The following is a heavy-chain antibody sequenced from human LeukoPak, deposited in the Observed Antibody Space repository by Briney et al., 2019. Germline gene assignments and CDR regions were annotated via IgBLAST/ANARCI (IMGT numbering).Heavy chain of an antibody. CDR3: ARGPPIRDSGSYYRNDY. CDR2: IIPILGIA. D-gene: IGHD1-26*01. CDR1: GGTFSSYA. Sequence: SVKVSCKASGGTFSSYAISWVRQAPGQGLEWMGRIIPILGIANYAQKFQGRVTITADKSTSTAYMELSSLRAEDTAVYYCARGPPIRDSGSYYRNDYWGQGTLVTVSS. J-gene: IGHJ4*02. V-gene: IGHV1-69*04.